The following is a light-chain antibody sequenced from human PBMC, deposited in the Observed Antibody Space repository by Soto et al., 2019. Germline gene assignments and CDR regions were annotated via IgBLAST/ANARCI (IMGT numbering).Light chain of an antibody. CDR1: QSIRSY. J-gene: IGKJ4*01. V-gene: IGKV3-11*01. CDR3: KQRSSWPLT. Sequence: EIVLTQSPATLSLSPGDSATLSCRASQSIRSYLAWYQQKRGQAPRLLIYDASNRATGIQARFSGSGSGTDFSLTIRSLEPEDFAVYYCKQRSSWPLTFGGGTKVDIK. CDR2: DAS.